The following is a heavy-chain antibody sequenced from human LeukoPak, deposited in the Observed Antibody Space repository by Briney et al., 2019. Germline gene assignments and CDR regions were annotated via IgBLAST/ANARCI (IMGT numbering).Heavy chain of an antibody. J-gene: IGHJ6*03. CDR3: ARHVRFLEWPPYYYYMDV. V-gene: IGHV4-39*01. D-gene: IGHD3-3*01. CDR1: GGSISSGDYY. Sequence: SETLSLTCTVSGGSISSGDYYWGWIRQPPGKGLEWIGSIYYSGSTYYNPSLKSRVTISVDTSKNQFSLKLSSVTAADTAVYYCARHVRFLEWPPYYYYMDVWGKGTTVTVSS. CDR2: IYYSGST.